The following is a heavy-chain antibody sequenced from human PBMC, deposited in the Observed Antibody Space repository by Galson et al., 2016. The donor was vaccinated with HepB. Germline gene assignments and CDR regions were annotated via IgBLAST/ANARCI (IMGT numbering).Heavy chain of an antibody. V-gene: IGHV3-74*01. J-gene: IGHJ6*02. CDR2: ISPDGTTT. CDR1: GFIFSSDW. CDR3: ARDLGAYQPYYYGMDV. Sequence: SLRLSCAASGFIFSSDWMHWVRQVPGKGLVWVSRISPDGTTTIYADSVKGRFTISRDNGKNTLYMQMNSLRVEVTAVYFCARDLGAYQPYYYGMDVWGQGTTVTVSS.